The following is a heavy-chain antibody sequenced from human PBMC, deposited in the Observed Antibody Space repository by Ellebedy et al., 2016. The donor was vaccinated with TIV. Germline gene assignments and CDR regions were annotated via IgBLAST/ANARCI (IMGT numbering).Heavy chain of an antibody. Sequence: ASVKVSXKASGYTFTGYYMHWVRQAPGQGLEWMGWINPNSGGTNYAQKFQGRVTMTRDTSISTAYMELSSLRSDDTAVYYCARVYSSSWYLEVWGQGTTVTVSS. V-gene: IGHV1-2*02. D-gene: IGHD6-13*01. CDR2: INPNSGGT. J-gene: IGHJ6*02. CDR1: GYTFTGYY. CDR3: ARVYSSSWYLEV.